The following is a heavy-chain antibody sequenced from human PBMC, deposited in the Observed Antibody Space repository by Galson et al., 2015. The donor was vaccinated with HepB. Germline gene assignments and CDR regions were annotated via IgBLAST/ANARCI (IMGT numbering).Heavy chain of an antibody. V-gene: IGHV3-7*01. D-gene: IGHD3-3*01. CDR2: IKQDGSEK. J-gene: IGHJ3*02. Sequence: SLRLSCAASGFTFSSYWMSWVRQAPGKGLEWVANIKQDGSEKYYVDSVKGRFTISRDNAKNSLYLQMNSLRAEDTAVYYCARSTPYYDFWSGYYGAFDIWGQGTMVTVSS. CDR1: GFTFSSYW. CDR3: ARSTPYYDFWSGYYGAFDI.